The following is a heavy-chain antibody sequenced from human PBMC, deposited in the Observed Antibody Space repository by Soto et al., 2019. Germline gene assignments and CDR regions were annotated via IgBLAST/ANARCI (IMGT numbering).Heavy chain of an antibody. Sequence: PGGSLRLSCAASGFTFSSYSMKWVRPAPGKGLEWVSSISSSSSYIYYADSVKGRFTISRDNAKNSLYLQMNSLRAEDTAVYYCARAQARSYYSFDPWGQGTLVTVSS. CDR2: ISSSSSYI. J-gene: IGHJ5*02. D-gene: IGHD3-10*01. CDR1: GFTFSSYS. CDR3: ARAQARSYYSFDP. V-gene: IGHV3-21*01.